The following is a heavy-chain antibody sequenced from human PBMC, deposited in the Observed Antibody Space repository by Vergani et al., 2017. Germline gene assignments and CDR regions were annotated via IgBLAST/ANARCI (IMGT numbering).Heavy chain of an antibody. D-gene: IGHD3-3*01. Sequence: QVQLVQSGAEVKKPGSSVKVSCKASGGTFSSYAISWVRQAPGQGLEWMGGIIPIFGTANYAQKFQGRVTITADESTRTAYMELSSLRSEDTAVYYCERGRSSYYDFXSGYYPQEPYYYYYMDVWGEGTTVTVSS. CDR2: IIPIFGTA. V-gene: IGHV1-69*01. J-gene: IGHJ6*03. CDR1: GGTFSSYA. CDR3: ERGRSSYYDFXSGYYPQEPYYYYYMDV.